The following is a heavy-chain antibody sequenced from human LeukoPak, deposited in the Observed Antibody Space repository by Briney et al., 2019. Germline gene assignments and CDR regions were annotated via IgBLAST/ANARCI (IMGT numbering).Heavy chain of an antibody. CDR1: GFTFSSYA. V-gene: IGHV3-30-3*01. CDR2: ISYDGSNK. Sequence: GGSLRLSCAASGFTFSSYAMHWVRQAPGKGLEWVAVISYDGSNKYYADSVKGRFTISRDNSKNTLYLQMNSLRAEDTAVYYCARAGLIKDTYYDILTGYYIGPFFDYWGQGTLVTVSS. J-gene: IGHJ4*02. CDR3: ARAGLIKDTYYDILTGYYIGPFFDY. D-gene: IGHD3-9*01.